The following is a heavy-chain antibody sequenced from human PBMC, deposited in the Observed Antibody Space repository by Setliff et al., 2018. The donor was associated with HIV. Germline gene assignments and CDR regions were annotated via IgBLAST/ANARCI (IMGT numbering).Heavy chain of an antibody. D-gene: IGHD6-19*01. CDR3: AKDRTGYSSGWDHFQH. CDR1: GFTFSSYA. V-gene: IGHV3-23*01. Sequence: GGSLRLSCAASGFTFSSYAMSWVRQAPGSGLEWVSGITANDGNSYYADSVKGRFTISKDMSKNTLYLQMNSLRAEDTAVYYCAKDRTGYSSGWDHFQHWGQGTLVTVSS. J-gene: IGHJ1*01. CDR2: ITANDGNS.